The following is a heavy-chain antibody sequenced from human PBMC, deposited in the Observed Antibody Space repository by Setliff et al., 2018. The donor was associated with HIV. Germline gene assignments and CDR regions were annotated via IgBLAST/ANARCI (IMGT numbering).Heavy chain of an antibody. CDR3: ARQGAGYYYDSSDYYTGNGFDM. V-gene: IGHV4-34*01. CDR2: FHHSGSA. Sequence: SETLSLTCAVYGGSFSGYHWNWIRQSPGKGLEWIGGFHHSGSAHYNPSLKSRVTISGQTSKNQFSLTLTSVTAADTAIYYCARQGAGYYYDSSDYYTGNGFDMWGQGTMVTVSS. J-gene: IGHJ3*02. D-gene: IGHD3-22*01. CDR1: GGSFSGYH.